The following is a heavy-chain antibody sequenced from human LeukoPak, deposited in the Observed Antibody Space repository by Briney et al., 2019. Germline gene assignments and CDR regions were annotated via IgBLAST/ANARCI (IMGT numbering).Heavy chain of an antibody. CDR1: GFTFSSYW. D-gene: IGHD1-26*01. CDR2: ISSSSSYI. Sequence: GGSLRLSCAASGFTFSSYWMSWVRQAPGKGLEWVSSISSSSSYIYYADSVKGRFTISRDNAKNSLYLQMNSLRAEDTAVYYCARGPVGATSRIWFDLWGQGTLVTVSS. CDR3: ARGPVGATSRIWFDL. V-gene: IGHV3-21*01. J-gene: IGHJ5*02.